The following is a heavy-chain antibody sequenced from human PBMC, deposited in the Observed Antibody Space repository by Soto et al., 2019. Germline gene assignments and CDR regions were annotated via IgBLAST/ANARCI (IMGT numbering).Heavy chain of an antibody. CDR3: ARAPNRLGGFWFDP. CDR2: ISYDGNDK. Sequence: PGGSLRLSCAASGFILGNYAIHWFGQSPGKGLDWVALISYDGNDKYYADSVKGRFTISRDHSMNTLYLQMNSLRVDDTAMYYCARAPNRLGGFWFDPWGQGTLVTVSS. D-gene: IGHD1-26*01. J-gene: IGHJ5*02. V-gene: IGHV3-30-3*01. CDR1: GFILGNYA.